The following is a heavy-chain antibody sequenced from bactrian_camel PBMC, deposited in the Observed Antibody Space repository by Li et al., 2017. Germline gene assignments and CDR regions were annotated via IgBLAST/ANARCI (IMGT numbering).Heavy chain of an antibody. CDR1: GLSFNDTS. CDR3: AAPRLSAWNEYSGSLCVVDNY. Sequence: HVQLVESGGGSVQAGETLRLSCTTFGLSFNDTSMGWCRHAPGNEFEWVSAITADGSTYYSDSVKGRFTISQDNAKNTVYPQMNSLKPEDTAVYYCAAPRLSAWNEYSGSLCVVDNYWGPGTQVTVS. CDR2: ITADGST. J-gene: IGHJ4*01. V-gene: IGHV3S53*01. D-gene: IGHD3*01.